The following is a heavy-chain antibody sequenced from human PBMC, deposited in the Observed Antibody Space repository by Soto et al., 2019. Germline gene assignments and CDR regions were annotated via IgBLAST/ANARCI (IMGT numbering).Heavy chain of an antibody. D-gene: IGHD4-4*01. J-gene: IGHJ6*02. Sequence: ASVKVSCKASGGTFSSYAISWVRQAPGQGLEWMGGIIPIFGTANYAQKFQGRVTITADESTSTAYMELSSLRSEDTAVYYCARAYSNYGHYYYYGMDVWGQGTTVTVSS. CDR3: ARAYSNYGHYYYYGMDV. CDR1: GGTFSSYA. CDR2: IIPIFGTA. V-gene: IGHV1-69*13.